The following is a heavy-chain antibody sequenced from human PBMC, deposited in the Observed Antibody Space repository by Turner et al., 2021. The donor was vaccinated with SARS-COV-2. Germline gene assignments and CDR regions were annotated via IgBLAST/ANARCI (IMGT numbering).Heavy chain of an antibody. CDR1: GFTFSDFA. CDR2: ISYDGSNK. V-gene: IGHV3-30*04. CDR3: AKGGGPYCSGGSCYPGSFDY. J-gene: IGHJ4*02. D-gene: IGHD2-15*01. Sequence: QVQLVESGGGVVQPGRSLRLSCAASGFTFSDFAMHWVRQAPGKGLEWVALISYDGSNKYYGDSVKGRFTISRDNSKNTLYLQMNSLRAGDTAVYYCAKGGGPYCSGGSCYPGSFDYWGQGTLVTVSS.